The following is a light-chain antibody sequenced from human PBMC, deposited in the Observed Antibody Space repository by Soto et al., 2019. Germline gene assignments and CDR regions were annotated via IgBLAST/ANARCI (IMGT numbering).Light chain of an antibody. J-gene: IGLJ3*02. CDR3: SSFAGSNTWV. CDR2: EVR. V-gene: IGLV2-8*01. Sequence: QSVLTQAPSASGSPGQSVTISCTGTSGDVGGYDFVSWYQQYPGKAPKLMIFEVRKRPSGVPDRFSGSKSGNTASLTVSGLQADDEADYYCSSFAGSNTWVFGGGTKLPS. CDR1: SGDVGGYDF.